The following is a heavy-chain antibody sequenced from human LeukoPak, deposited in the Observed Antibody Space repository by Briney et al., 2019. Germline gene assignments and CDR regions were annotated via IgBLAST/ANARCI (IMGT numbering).Heavy chain of an antibody. D-gene: IGHD6-6*01. Sequence: GGSLRLSCAASGFTFSSYWMSWVRQAPGKGLEWVANIKQDGSEKYYVDSVKGRFTISRDNAKNSLYLQMNSLRAEDTAVYYCARDRGPYSSSPYFDYWGQGTLVTVSS. J-gene: IGHJ4*02. V-gene: IGHV3-7*01. CDR2: IKQDGSEK. CDR1: GFTFSSYW. CDR3: ARDRGPYSSSPYFDY.